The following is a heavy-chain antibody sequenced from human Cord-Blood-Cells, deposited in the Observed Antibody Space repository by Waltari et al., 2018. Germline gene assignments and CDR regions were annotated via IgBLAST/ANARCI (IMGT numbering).Heavy chain of an antibody. CDR2: IYHSGST. CDR3: ARDGSVPAAIGWFDP. CDR1: GYSISSGYY. Sequence: QVQLQESGPGLVKPSETLSLTCTVSGYSISSGYYWGWIRQPPGKGLEWIGSIYHSGSTYYNPSLTSRVTISVDTSKNRFSLKRSSVTAADTAVYYCARDGSVPAAIGWFDPWGQGTLVTVSS. J-gene: IGHJ5*02. D-gene: IGHD2-2*02. V-gene: IGHV4-38-2*02.